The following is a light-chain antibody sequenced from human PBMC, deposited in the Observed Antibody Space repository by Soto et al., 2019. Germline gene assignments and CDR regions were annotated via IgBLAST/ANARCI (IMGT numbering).Light chain of an antibody. Sequence: EIVLTQSPATLSLSPGERATLSCRASQSVSTYLAWYQQKPGQAPRLLIYDASNRVTGIPARFSGSGSGTDFTLTISRLEPEDFAVYYCQQRSNWQMTFGQGTRVEI. J-gene: IGKJ5*01. CDR1: QSVSTY. V-gene: IGKV3-11*01. CDR2: DAS. CDR3: QQRSNWQMT.